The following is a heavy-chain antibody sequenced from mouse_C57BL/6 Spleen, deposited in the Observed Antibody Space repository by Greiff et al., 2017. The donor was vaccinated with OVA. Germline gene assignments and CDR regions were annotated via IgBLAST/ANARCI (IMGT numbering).Heavy chain of an antibody. CDR3: ARGDGRGYYAMDY. CDR2: INYDGSST. J-gene: IGHJ4*01. V-gene: IGHV5-16*01. D-gene: IGHD3-1*01. CDR1: GFTFSDYY. Sequence: EVQLVESEGGLVQPGSSMKLSCTASGFTFSDYYMAWVRQVPEKGLEWVANINYDGSSTYYLDSLKSRFIISRDNAKNNLYLQMSSLKSEDTATYYCARGDGRGYYAMDYWGQGTSVTVSS.